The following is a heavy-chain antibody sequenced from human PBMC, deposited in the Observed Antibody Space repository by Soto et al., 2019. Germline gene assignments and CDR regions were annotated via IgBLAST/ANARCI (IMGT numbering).Heavy chain of an antibody. J-gene: IGHJ1*01. CDR3: AKGRTRPATSPKFLQK. CDR2: ITWDGADV. CDR1: GFTFHDYV. D-gene: IGHD1-1*01. Sequence: EVQLVESGGGLVQPGGSLRLSCAASGFTFHDYVMLWVRQAPGKGLEWVSAITWDGADVNYADSVKGRFTISRDNAKNFLYLQMSSLRTEEKALYYWAKGRTRPATSPKFLQKWGQGTLVTVSS. V-gene: IGHV3-9*01.